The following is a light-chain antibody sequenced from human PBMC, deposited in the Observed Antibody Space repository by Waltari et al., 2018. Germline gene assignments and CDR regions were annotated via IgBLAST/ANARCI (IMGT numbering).Light chain of an antibody. V-gene: IGKV1-8*01. CDR1: QSISSY. CDR3: QQYYSSPAT. CDR2: AAS. Sequence: AIRITQSPSSLSASTGDRVTITCRASQSISSYLAWYQQNPGKAPKVLVYAASTLQSGVPSRFSGSGSGTDFTLTISCLQSEDFAIYYCQQYYSSPATFGQGTKVEIK. J-gene: IGKJ1*01.